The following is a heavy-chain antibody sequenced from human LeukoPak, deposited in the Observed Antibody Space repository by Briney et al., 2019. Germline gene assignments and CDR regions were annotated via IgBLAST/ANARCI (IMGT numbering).Heavy chain of an antibody. CDR1: GFTFSSYA. CDR2: ISYDGSNK. D-gene: IGHD4-17*01. V-gene: IGHV3-30-3*01. Sequence: PGRSLRLSCAASGFTFSSYAMHWVRQAPGKGLEWVAVISYDGSNKYYADSVKGRFTISRDNSKNTLYLQMNSLRADDTAVYYCTRGHYGDLYGMDVWGQGTTVTVSS. CDR3: TRGHYGDLYGMDV. J-gene: IGHJ6*02.